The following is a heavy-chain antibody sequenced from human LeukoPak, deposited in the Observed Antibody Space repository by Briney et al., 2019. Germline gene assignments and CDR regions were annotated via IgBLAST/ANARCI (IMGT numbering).Heavy chain of an antibody. D-gene: IGHD4-11*01. J-gene: IGHJ4*02. CDR1: GFTFGDYG. CDR2: INWNGART. Sequence: GGSPRLSCAGSGFTFGDYGMSWVRQAPGKGLEWVSGINWNGARTDYADSVKGRFTISRDNAKNSLYLQMNSLRAEDTALYYCARYDYSNYVGYYDHWGQGTLVTVSS. CDR3: ARYDYSNYVGYYDH. V-gene: IGHV3-20*04.